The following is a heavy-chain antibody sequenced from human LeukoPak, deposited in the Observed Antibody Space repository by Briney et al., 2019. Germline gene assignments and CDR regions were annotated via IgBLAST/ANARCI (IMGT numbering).Heavy chain of an antibody. Sequence: PSETLSLICTVSGDSISTSTYYWGWIRQSPGKGLEWIGSIHYSGNTYSSPSLKCRVTISVDTSKNQFSLKVRSVTAADTAVYYCARQWDYWGQGTLVTVSS. CDR3: ARQWDY. V-gene: IGHV4-39*01. CDR2: IHYSGNT. J-gene: IGHJ4*02. CDR1: GDSISTSTYY.